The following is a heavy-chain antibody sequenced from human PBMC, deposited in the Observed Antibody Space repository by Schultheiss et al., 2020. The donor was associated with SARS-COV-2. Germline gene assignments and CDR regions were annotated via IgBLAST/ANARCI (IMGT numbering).Heavy chain of an antibody. D-gene: IGHD6-13*01. CDR1: GGSFSGYY. J-gene: IGHJ6*03. CDR3: ARDSSRTMDV. CDR2: IYTSGST. V-gene: IGHV4-59*10. Sequence: SETLSLTCAVYGGSFSGYYWSWIRQPPGKGLEWIGRIYTSGSTNYNPSLKSRVTISVDTSKNQFSLKLSSVTAADTAVYYCARDSSRTMDVWGKGTTVTVSS.